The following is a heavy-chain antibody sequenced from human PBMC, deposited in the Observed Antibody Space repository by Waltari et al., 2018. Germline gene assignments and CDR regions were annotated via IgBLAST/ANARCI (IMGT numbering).Heavy chain of an antibody. CDR1: GGSFSGYY. CDR2: INHSGST. D-gene: IGHD3-3*01. Sequence: QVQLQQWGAGLLKPSETLSLTCAAYGGSFSGYYRSWIRQPPGKGLEWIGEINHSGSTNYNPSLKSRVTISVDTSKNQFSLKLSSVAAAGTAVYYCARKRGITIFGAYYYYYMDVWGKGTTVTISS. CDR3: ARKRGITIFGAYYYYYMDV. V-gene: IGHV4-34*01. J-gene: IGHJ6*03.